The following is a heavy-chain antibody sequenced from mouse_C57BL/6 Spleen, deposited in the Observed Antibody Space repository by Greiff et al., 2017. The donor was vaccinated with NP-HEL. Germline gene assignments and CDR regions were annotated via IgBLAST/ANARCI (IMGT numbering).Heavy chain of an antibody. CDR1: GFSLTSYG. CDR2: IWSGGST. J-gene: IGHJ3*01. CDR3: ARNFGGGMRLPFAY. V-gene: IGHV2-2*01. Sequence: VHLVESGPGLVQPSQSLSITCTVSGFSLTSYGVHWVRQSPGKGLEWLGVIWSGGSTDYNAAFISRLSISKDNSKSQVFFKMNSLQADDTAIYYCARNFGGGMRLPFAYWGQGTLVTVSA. D-gene: IGHD2-2*01.